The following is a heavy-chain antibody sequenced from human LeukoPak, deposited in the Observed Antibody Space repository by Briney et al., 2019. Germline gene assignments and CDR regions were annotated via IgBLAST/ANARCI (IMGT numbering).Heavy chain of an antibody. CDR3: ARVYGDDAFDI. CDR1: GFTFSSYG. J-gene: IGHJ3*02. CDR2: IWYDGSNK. V-gene: IGHV3-33*01. D-gene: IGHD4-17*01. Sequence: GGSLRLSCAASGFTFSSYGMHWVRQAPGKGLEWVAVIWYDGSNKYYADSVKGRFTISRDNSKNTLYLQMNSLRAEDTAVYYCARVYGDDAFDIWGQGTMVTVSS.